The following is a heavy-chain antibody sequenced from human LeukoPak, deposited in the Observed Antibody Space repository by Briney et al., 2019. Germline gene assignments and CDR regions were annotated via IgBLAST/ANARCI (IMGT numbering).Heavy chain of an antibody. D-gene: IGHD3-9*01. CDR1: GFTFSSYA. J-gene: IGHJ4*02. V-gene: IGHV3-23*01. CDR3: AKGSYFFLTGSNYFDY. Sequence: GGSLRLSCAASGFTFSSYAMSWVRQAPGKGLEWVSAISGSGGSTYYADSVKGRFTISRDNSKNTLYLQMNSLRAEDTAVYYCAKGSYFFLTGSNYFDYWGQGTLVTVSS. CDR2: ISGSGGST.